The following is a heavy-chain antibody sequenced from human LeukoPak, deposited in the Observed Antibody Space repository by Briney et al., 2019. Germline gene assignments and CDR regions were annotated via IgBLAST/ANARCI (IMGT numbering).Heavy chain of an antibody. CDR1: GASISGYY. D-gene: IGHD4-23*01. CDR2: IYSSGSS. Sequence: ASETLSLTCTVSGASISGYYWSWIRQPAGKGLEWIGRIYSSGSSNYNPSLKSRITMSVDTSKNQFSLNLSSVTAADTAVYYCARDNRWGGMDVWGQGTTVTVSS. J-gene: IGHJ6*02. CDR3: ARDNRWGGMDV. V-gene: IGHV4-4*07.